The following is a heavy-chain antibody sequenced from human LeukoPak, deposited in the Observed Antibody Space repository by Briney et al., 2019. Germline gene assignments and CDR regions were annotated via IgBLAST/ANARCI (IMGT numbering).Heavy chain of an antibody. J-gene: IGHJ4*02. CDR1: GGTFSSYA. D-gene: IGHD2-21*02. Sequence: SVKVSCKASGGTFSSYAVSWVRQAPGQGLEWMGRIIPIFGTANYAQKFQGRVTITTDESTSTAYMELSSLRSEDTAVYYCARLGTWGGDCYWGQGTLVTVSS. CDR3: ARLGTWGGDCY. V-gene: IGHV1-69*05. CDR2: IIPIFGTA.